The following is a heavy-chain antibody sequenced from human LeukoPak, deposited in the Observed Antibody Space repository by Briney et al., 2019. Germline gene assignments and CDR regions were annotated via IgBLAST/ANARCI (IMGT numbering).Heavy chain of an antibody. Sequence: SETLSLTCTAPGGSISSYYWSWIRQPPGQGLKWIAYFSDIGSINYNPSLKSRVTISLDTSKNQFSLKLSSVTAADTAVYYCAGHHPRNTVDFWGQGTLVTVSS. CDR2: FSDIGSI. D-gene: IGHD2-8*02. CDR3: AGHHPRNTVDF. V-gene: IGHV4-59*08. J-gene: IGHJ4*02. CDR1: GGSISSYY.